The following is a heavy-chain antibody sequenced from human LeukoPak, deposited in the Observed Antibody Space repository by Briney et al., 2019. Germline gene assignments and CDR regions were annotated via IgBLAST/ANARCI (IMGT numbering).Heavy chain of an antibody. CDR2: IDPSDSHP. Sequence: HGESLKISCKGSGYTYTNYWIIWVRQMPGKGLEWMGRIDPSDSHPNYSPSFQGHVTISADKSISTAYLQWSSLKASDTAVYYCVRPGPSGSYAYWGPGTLVIVSS. V-gene: IGHV5-10-1*01. CDR1: GYTYTNYW. D-gene: IGHD1-26*01. CDR3: VRPGPSGSYAY. J-gene: IGHJ4*02.